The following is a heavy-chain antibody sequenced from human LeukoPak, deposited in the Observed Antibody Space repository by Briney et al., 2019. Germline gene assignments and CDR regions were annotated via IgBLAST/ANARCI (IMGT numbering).Heavy chain of an antibody. CDR2: IIPILGIA. CDR3: ARGHPEGVGAFDI. J-gene: IGHJ3*02. D-gene: IGHD3-10*01. V-gene: IGHV1-69*04. CDR1: GGTFSSYA. Sequence: ASVKVSFKASGGTFSSYAISWVRQAPGQGLEWMGRIIPILGIANYAQKFQGRVTITAHKSTSTAYMELSSLRSEDTAVYYCARGHPEGVGAFDIWGQGTMVTVSS.